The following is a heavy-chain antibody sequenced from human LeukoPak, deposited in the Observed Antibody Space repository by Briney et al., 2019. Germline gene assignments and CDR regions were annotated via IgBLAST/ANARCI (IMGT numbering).Heavy chain of an antibody. D-gene: IGHD3-10*01. CDR1: GYTFTSYD. V-gene: IGHV1-8*03. CDR3: ARVGPAIYGSRTYINYDYYYMDV. J-gene: IGHJ6*03. Sequence: ASVKVSCKASGYTFTSYDINWVRQATGQGLEWMGWMNPNSGNTGYAQKFQGRVTITRNTSISTAYMELSSLRSEDTAVYYCARVGPAIYGSRTYINYDYYYMDVWGEGTTV. CDR2: MNPNSGNT.